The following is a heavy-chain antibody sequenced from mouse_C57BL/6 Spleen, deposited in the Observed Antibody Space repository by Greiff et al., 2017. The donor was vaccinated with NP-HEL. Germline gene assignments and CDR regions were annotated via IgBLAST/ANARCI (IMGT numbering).Heavy chain of an antibody. D-gene: IGHD2-1*01. V-gene: IGHV1-26*01. Sequence: EVQLQQSGPELVKPGASVKISCKASGYTFTDYYMNWVKQSPGKSLEWIGDINPNDGGTSYNQKFKGKATLTADKSSSTAYLELRSLTSEDSAVYYCAREYYGNYLAWFAYWGQGTLVTVSA. CDR1: GYTFTDYY. CDR2: INPNDGGT. J-gene: IGHJ3*01. CDR3: AREYYGNYLAWFAY.